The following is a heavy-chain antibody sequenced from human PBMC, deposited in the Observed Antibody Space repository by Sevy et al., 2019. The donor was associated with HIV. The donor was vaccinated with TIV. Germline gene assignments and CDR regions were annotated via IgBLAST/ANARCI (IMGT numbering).Heavy chain of an antibody. V-gene: IGHV3-48*02. Sequence: GGSLRLSCAASRLTFSSSSVNWVRQVPGKGLEWVSYISSSSTTIYYADSVKGRFTISRDNAKNSLYLQMNSLRDEDTAVYYCARAFMGADYYYGMDVWGQGTTVTVSS. CDR2: ISSSSTTI. CDR1: RLTFSSSS. CDR3: ARAFMGADYYYGMDV. D-gene: IGHD3-3*02. J-gene: IGHJ6*02.